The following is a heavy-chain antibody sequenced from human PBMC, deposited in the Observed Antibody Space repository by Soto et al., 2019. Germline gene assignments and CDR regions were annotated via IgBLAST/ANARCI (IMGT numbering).Heavy chain of an antibody. V-gene: IGHV2-5*02. CDR3: AHSDCSGGSGYLSGHWFDP. CDR2: IYWDDDK. Sequence: SGPTLVNPTQTLTLTFTFSGFSLITSGVGVGWIRQPPGKALEWLALIYWDDDKRYSPSLKSRLTITKDTSKNQVVLTMTNMDPVDTATYYCAHSDCSGGSGYLSGHWFDPWGQGTLVTVSS. CDR1: GFSLITSGVG. D-gene: IGHD2-15*01. J-gene: IGHJ5*02.